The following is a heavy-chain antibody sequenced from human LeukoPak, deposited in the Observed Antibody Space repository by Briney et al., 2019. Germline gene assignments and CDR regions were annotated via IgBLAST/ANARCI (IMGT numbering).Heavy chain of an antibody. V-gene: IGHV3-21*01. Sequence: GGSLRLSCAASGFTFSSYSTNWVRHAPGKGLEWVSSISISRSYMYYADSVKGRFTISRDNAKNSLYLQMNSLRAEDTAVYYCARAYDSSSSFDYWGQGTLVTVSS. CDR1: GFTFSSYS. CDR3: ARAYDSSSSFDY. J-gene: IGHJ4*02. D-gene: IGHD3-22*01. CDR2: ISISRSYM.